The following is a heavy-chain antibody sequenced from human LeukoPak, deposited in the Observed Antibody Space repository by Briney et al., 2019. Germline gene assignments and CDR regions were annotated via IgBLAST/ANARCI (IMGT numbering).Heavy chain of an antibody. Sequence: GASVKVSCKASGYTFTSYGISWVRQAPGQGPEWVGWISPYNGNTYYAQKLQGRVTLTTDTSTNTASMVLRSLRPDDTAVYYCAREGYYHGSGTYSPPKYYGMDVWGQGTTVTVSS. CDR2: ISPYNGNT. V-gene: IGHV1-18*01. CDR1: GYTFTSYG. J-gene: IGHJ6*02. CDR3: AREGYYHGSGTYSPPKYYGMDV. D-gene: IGHD3-10*01.